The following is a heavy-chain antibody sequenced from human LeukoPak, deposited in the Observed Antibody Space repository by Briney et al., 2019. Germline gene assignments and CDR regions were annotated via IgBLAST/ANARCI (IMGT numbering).Heavy chain of an antibody. CDR1: GYSFTSYW. V-gene: IGHV5-51*01. CDR2: IYPGDSDT. CDR3: ARHVAYYGSGSYLRGWFDP. D-gene: IGHD3-10*01. Sequence: GESLKISCKGSGYSFTSYWIGWVRQMLGKGLEWMGIIYPGDSDTRYNPSFQGQVTISADKSISTAYLQWSSLKASDTAMYYCARHVAYYGSGSYLRGWFDPWGQGTLVTVSS. J-gene: IGHJ5*02.